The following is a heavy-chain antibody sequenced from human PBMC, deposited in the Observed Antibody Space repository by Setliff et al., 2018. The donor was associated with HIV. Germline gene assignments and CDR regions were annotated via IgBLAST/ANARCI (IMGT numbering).Heavy chain of an antibody. D-gene: IGHD6-19*01. Sequence: SETLSLTCSVSGDSITSHYWSWIRQPPGKGLEWIGYIYFTGSTNYNPSLKSRVTISVDTSKNHFSLKLSSVTAADTAVYYCARLFRWLQFPDWFDSWGQGALVTVSS. CDR3: ARLFRWLQFPDWFDS. V-gene: IGHV4-59*11. CDR2: IYFTGST. J-gene: IGHJ5*01. CDR1: GDSITSHY.